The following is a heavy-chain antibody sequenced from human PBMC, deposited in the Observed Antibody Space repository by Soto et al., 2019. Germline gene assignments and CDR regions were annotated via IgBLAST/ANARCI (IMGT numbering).Heavy chain of an antibody. CDR3: ARDKDRQQLGGNYYYILDV. CDR1: GGTFSTSA. J-gene: IGHJ6*02. D-gene: IGHD3-3*02. CDR2: IMPVFATP. Sequence: QVQLMQSGAEVKKPGSSVKVSCKASGGTFSTSAISWVRQAPGEGLEWVGGIMPVFATPDYAQKFQGRVTISADESTTTPYLELTSLTPDDTAVYYCARDKDRQQLGGNYYYILDVWGQGTAITASS. V-gene: IGHV1-69*12.